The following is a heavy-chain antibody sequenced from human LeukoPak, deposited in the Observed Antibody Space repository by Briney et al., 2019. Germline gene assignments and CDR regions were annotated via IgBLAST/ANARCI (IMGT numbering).Heavy chain of an antibody. CDR3: ASRRGAVAGGIDY. CDR2: ISSSSSYI. J-gene: IGHJ4*02. V-gene: IGHV3-21*01. D-gene: IGHD6-19*01. Sequence: PGGSLRLSCAASGFTFSSYSMNWVRQAPGKGLEWVSSISSSSSYIYYADSLKGRFTISRDNAKNLLYLQMNSLRAEDTAVYYCASRRGAVAGGIDYWGQGTLVTVSS. CDR1: GFTFSSYS.